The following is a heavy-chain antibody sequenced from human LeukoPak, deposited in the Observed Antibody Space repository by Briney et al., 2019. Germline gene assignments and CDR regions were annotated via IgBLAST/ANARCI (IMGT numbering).Heavy chain of an antibody. CDR2: IYHSGST. Sequence: SETLSLTCTVSGYSISSGYYWGWIRQPPGKGLEWIGSIYHSGSTYYNPSLKSRVTISVDTSKNQFSLKLSSVTAADTAVYYCARVTAHPPSWFDPWGQGTLVTVSS. D-gene: IGHD5-18*01. CDR1: GYSISSGYY. J-gene: IGHJ5*02. CDR3: ARVTAHPPSWFDP. V-gene: IGHV4-38-2*02.